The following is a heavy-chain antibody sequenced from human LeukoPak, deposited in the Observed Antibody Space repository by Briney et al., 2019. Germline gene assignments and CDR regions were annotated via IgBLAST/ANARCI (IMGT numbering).Heavy chain of an antibody. D-gene: IGHD6-19*01. Sequence: GRSLRLSCAASGFTFSNYAMHWVRQAPGKGLEWVSTINWNGGSTGYADSVKGRFTISRDNAKNSLYLQMNSLRAEDTALYYCARVSDISVAAYFDYWGQGTLVTVSS. V-gene: IGHV3-20*04. CDR1: GFTFSNYA. CDR3: ARVSDISVAAYFDY. CDR2: INWNGGST. J-gene: IGHJ4*02.